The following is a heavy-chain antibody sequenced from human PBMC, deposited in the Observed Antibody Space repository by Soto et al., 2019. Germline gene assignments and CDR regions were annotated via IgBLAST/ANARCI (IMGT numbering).Heavy chain of an antibody. CDR1: GFTFSSYA. V-gene: IGHV3-13*01. Sequence: EVQLVESGGGLVQPGGSLRLSCAASGFTFSSYAMHWVRQATGKGLEWVSAIGTAGDTYYPGSVKGRFTISRENAKNSLYLQMNSLRAGDTAVYYCARAIAALGAFDIWGQGTMVTVSS. J-gene: IGHJ3*02. CDR2: IGTAGDT. D-gene: IGHD6-13*01. CDR3: ARAIAALGAFDI.